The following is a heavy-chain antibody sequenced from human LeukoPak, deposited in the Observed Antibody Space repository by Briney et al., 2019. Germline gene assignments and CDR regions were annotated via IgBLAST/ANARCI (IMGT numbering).Heavy chain of an antibody. D-gene: IGHD5-12*01. CDR1: GFTFSSYS. CDR3: AREVGRRRGYSGYDQGDAFDI. V-gene: IGHV3-48*04. CDR2: ISSSSSTI. Sequence: GGSLRLSCAASGFTFSSYSMNWVRQAPGKGLEWVSYISSSSSTIYYADSVKGRFTISRDNAKNSLYLQMNSLRAEDTAVYYCAREVGRRRGYSGYDQGDAFDIWGQGTMVTVSS. J-gene: IGHJ3*02.